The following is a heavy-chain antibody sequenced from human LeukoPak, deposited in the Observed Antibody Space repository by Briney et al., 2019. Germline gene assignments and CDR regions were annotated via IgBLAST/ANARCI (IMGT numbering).Heavy chain of an antibody. D-gene: IGHD1-26*01. J-gene: IGHJ3*02. CDR2: IYYSGST. CDR3: CGSYLRVAFDI. CDR1: GGSISSYY. V-gene: IGHV4-59*01. Sequence: SETLSLTCTVSGGSISSYYWSWIRQPPGKGLEWIGYIYYSGSTNYNPSLKSRVTISVDTSKNQFSLKLSSVTAADTAVYYCCGSYLRVAFDIWGQGTMVTVSS.